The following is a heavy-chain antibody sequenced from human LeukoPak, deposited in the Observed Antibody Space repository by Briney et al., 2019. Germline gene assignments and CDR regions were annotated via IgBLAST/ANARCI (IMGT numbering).Heavy chain of an antibody. CDR3: ARDPAPGIAAAGTV. CDR1: GGSISNYY. Sequence: PSETLSLTCTVSGGSISNYYWNWIRQPPGKGLEWIGFIYSSGTTNYNPSLKSRVTISVDTSKNQFSLKLSSVTAADTAVYYCARDPAPGIAAAGTVGGQGTLVTVSS. J-gene: IGHJ4*02. V-gene: IGHV4-59*12. D-gene: IGHD6-13*01. CDR2: IYSSGTT.